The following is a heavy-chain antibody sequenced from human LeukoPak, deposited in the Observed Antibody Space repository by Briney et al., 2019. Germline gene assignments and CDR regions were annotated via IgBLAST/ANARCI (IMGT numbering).Heavy chain of an antibody. D-gene: IGHD4/OR15-4a*01. CDR2: IYYSGST. CDR1: GGSISSYY. V-gene: IGHV4-59*08. Sequence: PSETLSLTCTVSGGSISSYYWSWIRQPPGKGLEWIGYIYYSGSTYYNASLKSRVTISVDTSKNQFSLKLTSVTAADTAVYYCARRAGAYSHPYDYWGQGTLVTVSS. J-gene: IGHJ4*02. CDR3: ARRAGAYSHPYDY.